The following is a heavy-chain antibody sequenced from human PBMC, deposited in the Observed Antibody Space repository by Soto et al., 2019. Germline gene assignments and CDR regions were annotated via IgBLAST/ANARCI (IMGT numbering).Heavy chain of an antibody. CDR3: ARAPIAAALRDIDY. CDR2: INPNSGGT. V-gene: IGHV1-2*02. CDR1: GYTFTGYH. J-gene: IGHJ4*02. Sequence: ASVKVSCKASGYTFTGYHMHWVRQAAGQGLEWMGWINPNSGGTNYAQKFQGRVTMTRDTSISTAYMELSRLRSADTAVYYCARAPIAAALRDIDYWGQGTLVTVSS. D-gene: IGHD6-13*01.